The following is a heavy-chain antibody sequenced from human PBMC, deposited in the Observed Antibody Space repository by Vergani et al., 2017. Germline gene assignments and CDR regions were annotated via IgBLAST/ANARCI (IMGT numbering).Heavy chain of an antibody. J-gene: IGHJ4*02. V-gene: IGHV4-38-2*01. D-gene: IGHD3-10*01. CDR2: IYHSGST. CDR3: ARARVTMVRGVNTLFDY. CDR1: GYSISSGYY. Sequence: QVQLQESGPGLVKPSETLSLTCAVSGYSISSGYYWGWIRQPPGKGLEWIGSIYHSGSTYYNPSLKSRVTISVDTSKNQFSLKLSSVTAADTAVYYCARARVTMVRGVNTLFDYWGQGTLVTVSS.